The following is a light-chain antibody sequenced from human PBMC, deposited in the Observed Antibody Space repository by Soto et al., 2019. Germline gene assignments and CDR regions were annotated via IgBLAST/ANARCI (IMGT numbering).Light chain of an antibody. CDR1: SSNIGSNT. CDR3: AAWDDSLTYVV. CDR2: SNN. V-gene: IGLV1-44*01. Sequence: QAVVTQPPSASGTPGQRVTISCSGSSSNIGSNTVNWYQQLPGTAPKLLIYSNNQRPSGVPDRFSGSKSGTSASLAISGLQSEDEADYYCAAWDDSLTYVVFGGGTQLTVL. J-gene: IGLJ2*01.